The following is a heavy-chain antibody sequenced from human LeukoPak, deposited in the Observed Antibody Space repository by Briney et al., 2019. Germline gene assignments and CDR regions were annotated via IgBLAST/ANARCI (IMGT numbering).Heavy chain of an antibody. D-gene: IGHD5-18*01. V-gene: IGHV4-59*08. CDR3: ARLDTAMATYFDY. J-gene: IGHJ4*02. CDR2: IYYSGST. Sequence: SETLSLTCTVSGGSISSYYWSWIRQPPGKGLEWIGYIYYSGSTNYNPSLKSRVTISVDTSKNQFSLKLSSVTAADTAVYYCARLDTAMATYFDYWGQGTQVTVSS. CDR1: GGSISSYY.